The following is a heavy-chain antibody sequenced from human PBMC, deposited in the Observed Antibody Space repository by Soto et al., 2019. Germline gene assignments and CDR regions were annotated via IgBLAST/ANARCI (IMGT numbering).Heavy chain of an antibody. CDR2: INTNTGNP. J-gene: IGHJ5*02. CDR1: GYTFTSYA. CDR3: AREFQDYDFWSEFNWFDP. D-gene: IGHD3-3*01. V-gene: IGHV7-4-1*01. Sequence: QVQLVQSGSELKKPGASVKVSCKASGYTFTSYAMHWVRQAPGQVLEWMGWINTNTGNPTYAQGFTGRFVFSLDTSVSTAYLQICSLKADDTAVYYCAREFQDYDFWSEFNWFDPWGQGTLVTVSS.